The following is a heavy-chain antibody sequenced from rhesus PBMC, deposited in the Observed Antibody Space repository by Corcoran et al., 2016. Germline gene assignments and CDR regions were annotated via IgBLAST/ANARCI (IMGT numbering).Heavy chain of an antibody. J-gene: IGHJ4*01. CDR2: IYGSSGTT. CDR3: ARGSSTVDTATVTQYFDY. V-gene: IGHV4-76*01. Sequence: QVQLQESGPGVVKPSETLSLTCAVSGGSISSGYDWSWIRQPPGKGLEWIGNIYGSSGTTNYTTSLKNQVTISKDASKNQFSLNLSSVTAADTAVYYCARGSSTVDTATVTQYFDYWGQGVLVTVSS. CDR1: GGSISSGYD. D-gene: IGHD5-12*01.